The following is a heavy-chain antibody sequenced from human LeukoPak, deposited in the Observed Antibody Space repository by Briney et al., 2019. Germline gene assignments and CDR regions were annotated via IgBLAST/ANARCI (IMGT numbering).Heavy chain of an antibody. CDR2: ISSSGSTI. D-gene: IGHD3-10*01. Sequence: PGGSLRLSCAASGFTVSSNYMSWVRQAPGKGLEWVSYISSSGSTIYYADSVKGRFTISRDNAKNSLYLQMNSLRAEDTAVYYCARARSGSYPYWGQGTLVTVSS. CDR1: GFTVSSNY. J-gene: IGHJ4*02. CDR3: ARARSGSYPY. V-gene: IGHV3-11*01.